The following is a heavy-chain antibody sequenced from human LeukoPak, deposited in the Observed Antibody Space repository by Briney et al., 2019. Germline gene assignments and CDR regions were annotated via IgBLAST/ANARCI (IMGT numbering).Heavy chain of an antibody. D-gene: IGHD3-10*01. Sequence: ASVKVSCKAFGYTFTGYYVHWVRQAPGQGLEWMGWINPKSGGTNYAQKFQGRVTMTRDTSISTAYMELSRLRSDDTAVYYCARDLRWFGEPNRPRFDPWGQGTLVTVSS. CDR1: GYTFTGYY. CDR2: INPKSGGT. J-gene: IGHJ5*02. V-gene: IGHV1-2*02. CDR3: ARDLRWFGEPNRPRFDP.